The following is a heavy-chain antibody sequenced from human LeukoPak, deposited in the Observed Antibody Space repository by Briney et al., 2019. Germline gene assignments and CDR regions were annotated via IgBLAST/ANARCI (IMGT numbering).Heavy chain of an antibody. J-gene: IGHJ1*01. Sequence: GGSLRLSCAASGFTFSSYGMHWVRQAPGKGLEWVAVIWYDGSNKYYADSVKGRFTISRDNSKNTLYLQMNSLRAEDTAVYYCAKDRVQAAADSEYFQHWGQGTLVTVSS. CDR1: GFTFSSYG. CDR2: IWYDGSNK. CDR3: AKDRVQAAADSEYFQH. V-gene: IGHV3-30*02. D-gene: IGHD6-13*01.